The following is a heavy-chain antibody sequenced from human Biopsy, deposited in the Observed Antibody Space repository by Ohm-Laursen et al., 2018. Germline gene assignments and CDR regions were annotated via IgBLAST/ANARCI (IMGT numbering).Heavy chain of an antibody. D-gene: IGHD1-1*01. V-gene: IGHV1-24*01. Sequence: VKVSCKVSGYTLTELSMHWVRQAPGKGLEWMGGFAPENGKTVYAQNFQASVSMTEDTSTDTAYMELRSLRSEDTAVYYCAADINVWNVNYWGQGTQVTVSS. J-gene: IGHJ4*02. CDR3: AADINVWNVNY. CDR2: FAPENGKT. CDR1: GYTLTELS.